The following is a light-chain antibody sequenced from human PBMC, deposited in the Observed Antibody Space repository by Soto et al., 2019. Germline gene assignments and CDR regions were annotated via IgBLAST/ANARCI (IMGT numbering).Light chain of an antibody. CDR3: HDYSVSPLT. Sequence: ELVLTQSPATLSVSPGERAALSCRASQSVSSNLACYQQKPGQPPRLLIFGASTSATGIPARVSGSGSEAEFTLTISSLEYDDFEVYYCHDYSVSPLTFGGGTKVDIK. CDR2: GAS. V-gene: IGKV3D-15*01. CDR1: QSVSSN. J-gene: IGKJ4*01.